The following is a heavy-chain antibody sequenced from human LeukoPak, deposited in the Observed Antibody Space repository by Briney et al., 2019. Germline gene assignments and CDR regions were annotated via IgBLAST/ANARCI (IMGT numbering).Heavy chain of an antibody. V-gene: IGHV3-48*02. D-gene: IGHD6-13*01. CDR2: ISSSSSTI. CDR1: GFTLSSYN. J-gene: IGHJ4*02. Sequence: GGSLRLSCGASGFTLSSYNMNWVRQAPGKGLEWVSYISSSSSTIYYTDSVKGRFTISRDNAQSSLFLQMNSLRDEDTAMYYCVSGGIAATGTVYWGQGTLVTVSS. CDR3: VSGGIAATGTVY.